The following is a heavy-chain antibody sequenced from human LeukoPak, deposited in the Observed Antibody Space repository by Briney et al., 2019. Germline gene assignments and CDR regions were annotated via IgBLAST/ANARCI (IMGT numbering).Heavy chain of an antibody. CDR3: ARANSLYCSSTTCLFDY. CDR1: GYTFTDYY. V-gene: IGHV1-2*02. Sequence: ASVKVSCKASGYTFTDYYMHCVRQAPGQGFEWMGWINPNDGDTNYAQKFQGRVTMTRDTSISTAHMEVSSMRSDDTAVYYCARANSLYCSSTTCLFDYWGQGALVTVSS. D-gene: IGHD2-2*01. J-gene: IGHJ4*02. CDR2: INPNDGDT.